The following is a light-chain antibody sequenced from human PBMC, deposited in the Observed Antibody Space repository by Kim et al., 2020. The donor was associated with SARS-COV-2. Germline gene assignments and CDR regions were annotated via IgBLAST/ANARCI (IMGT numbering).Light chain of an antibody. V-gene: IGKV3-20*01. CDR2: GAS. CDR1: QSVSSTY. J-gene: IGKJ2*03. Sequence: LAPGERAHLSCRASQSVSSTYLAWYQQKPGQAPRLLIYGASSRATGIPDRFSGSGSGTDFNLTITRLEPEDFAVYYCQQYGSSPYSFGQGTKLEIK. CDR3: QQYGSSPYS.